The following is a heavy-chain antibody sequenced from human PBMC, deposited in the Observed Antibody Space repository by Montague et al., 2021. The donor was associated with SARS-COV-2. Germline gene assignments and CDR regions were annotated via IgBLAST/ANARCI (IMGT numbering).Heavy chain of an antibody. J-gene: IGHJ4*02. D-gene: IGHD2-21*01. CDR3: ARDSAISSWPEFYLDS. CDR2: RYFTATV. V-gene: IGHV4-4*07. CDR1: GVSVSSYS. Sequence: SETLSLTCNVSGVSVSSYSWSWLRQPAGKGLEWLGRRYFTATVQSHPSLKTRLTMSIDTSTDQLSLRLSSVTVADTAVYYCARDSAISSWPEFYLDSWGQGIMVTVSS.